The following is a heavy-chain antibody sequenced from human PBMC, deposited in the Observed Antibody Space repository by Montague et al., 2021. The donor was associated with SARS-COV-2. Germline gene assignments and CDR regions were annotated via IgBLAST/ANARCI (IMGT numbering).Heavy chain of an antibody. CDR1: GDSVSSNDAA. CDR3: AREYSPPLWFGELDYYGMDV. Sequence: CVISGDSVSSNDAAWNWIRQSPSRGLEWLGRTYYRSKWYNDYAVSVKSRITINPDTSKNQFYLQLNSVTPEDTAVYYCAREYSPPLWFGELDYYGMDVWGQGTTVTVSS. J-gene: IGHJ6*02. V-gene: IGHV6-1*01. CDR2: TYYRSKWYN. D-gene: IGHD3-10*01.